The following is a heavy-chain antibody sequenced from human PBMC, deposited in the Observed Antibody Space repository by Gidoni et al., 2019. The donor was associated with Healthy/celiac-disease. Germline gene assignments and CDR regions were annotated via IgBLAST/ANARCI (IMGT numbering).Heavy chain of an antibody. CDR3: AKDFPNDYGDDGGHGMDV. CDR1: GFTFSSYD. Sequence: EVQLLESGGGLVQPGGSLRLSCSASGFTFSSYDMSWVRQAPGKGLEWVSAISGSGGSTYYADSVKGRFTISRDNSKNTLYLQMNSLRAEDTAVYYCAKDFPNDYGDDGGHGMDVWGQGTTVTVSS. J-gene: IGHJ6*02. V-gene: IGHV3-23*01. CDR2: ISGSGGST. D-gene: IGHD4-17*01.